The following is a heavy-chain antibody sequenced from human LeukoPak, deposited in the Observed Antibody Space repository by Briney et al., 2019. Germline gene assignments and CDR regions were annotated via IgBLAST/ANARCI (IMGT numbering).Heavy chain of an antibody. CDR1: GDSVSSNSAA. V-gene: IGHV6-1*01. Sequence: SQTLSLTCAISGDSVSSNSAAWNWLRQSPSRGLEWLGRTYYSSKWYSDYAASVRGRITNSTDTSKNQFYLQLNSVTLEDTAMYYCARYTSTWYLEYWGQGTVVTVFS. D-gene: IGHD6-13*01. CDR3: ARYTSTWYLEY. J-gene: IGHJ4*02. CDR2: TYYSSKWYS.